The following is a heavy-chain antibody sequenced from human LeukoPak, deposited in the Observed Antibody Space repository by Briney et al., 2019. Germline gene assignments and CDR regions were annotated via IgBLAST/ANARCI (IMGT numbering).Heavy chain of an antibody. CDR1: GFIFSSYS. D-gene: IGHD3-9*01. CDR3: AKDRLYFGNDFGDY. J-gene: IGHJ4*02. Sequence: GGSLRLSCAASGFIFSSYSMNWVRQAPGKGLEWVSVISNGGDHTYYADSVKGRFAISRDNSKNTLYLQMNSLRTEDTAIYYCAKDRLYFGNDFGDYWGQGTLATVSS. V-gene: IGHV3-23*01. CDR2: ISNGGDHT.